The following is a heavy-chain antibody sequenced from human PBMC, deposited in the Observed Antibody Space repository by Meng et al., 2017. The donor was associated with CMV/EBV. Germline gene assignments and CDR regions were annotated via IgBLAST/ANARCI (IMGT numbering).Heavy chain of an antibody. CDR3: ASSGDHDAFDI. CDR1: GFTFSSYE. CDR2: ISSSGSTI. Sequence: GESLKISCAASGFTFSSYEMNWVRQAPGKGLEWVPYISSSGSTIYYADSVKGRFTISRDNAKNSLYLQMNGLRAEDTAVYYCASSGDHDAFDIWGQGTMVTVSS. V-gene: IGHV3-48*03. J-gene: IGHJ3*02. D-gene: IGHD7-27*01.